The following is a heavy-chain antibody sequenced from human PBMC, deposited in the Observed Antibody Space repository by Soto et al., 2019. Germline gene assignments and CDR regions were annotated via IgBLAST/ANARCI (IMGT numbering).Heavy chain of an antibody. CDR2: ISAYNGNT. D-gene: IGHD3-16*01. Sequence: QVQLVQSGAEVKKPGASVKVSCKASGYTFTSYGISWVRQAPGQGLEWMGWISAYNGNTNYAQKLQGRVTMTTDTSTSTAYMELRSLRSDDTAVYYCVRVPQLITTYNWFDPWGQGTLVTVSS. V-gene: IGHV1-18*01. CDR1: GYTFTSYG. J-gene: IGHJ5*02. CDR3: VRVPQLITTYNWFDP.